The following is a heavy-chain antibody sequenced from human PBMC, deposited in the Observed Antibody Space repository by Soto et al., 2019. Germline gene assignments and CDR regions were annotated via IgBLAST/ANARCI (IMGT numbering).Heavy chain of an antibody. D-gene: IGHD2-15*01. Sequence: PGGSLRLSCAASGFTFSSYAMSWVRQAPGKGLEWVSAISGSGGSTYYADSVKGRFTISRDNSKNTLYLQMNSLRAEDTAVYYCAKGMKGYCSGGSCYPRFNYWGQGTLVTVSS. J-gene: IGHJ4*02. CDR1: GFTFSSYA. CDR2: ISGSGGST. CDR3: AKGMKGYCSGGSCYPRFNY. V-gene: IGHV3-23*01.